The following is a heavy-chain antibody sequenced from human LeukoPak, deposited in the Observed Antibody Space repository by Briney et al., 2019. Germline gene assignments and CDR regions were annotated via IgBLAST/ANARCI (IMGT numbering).Heavy chain of an antibody. CDR1: GYIFTGHY. CDR3: GRGIQSFDP. V-gene: IGHV1-2*02. Sequence: GASVKVSCKASGYIFTGHYLHWVRQAPGQGLEWMGWINPKSGDTNYAQKFQDRVTMTRDTSTSTGYMELRSLRSEDTAVYYCGRGIQSFDPWGQGTLVTVSS. CDR2: INPKSGDT. J-gene: IGHJ5*02.